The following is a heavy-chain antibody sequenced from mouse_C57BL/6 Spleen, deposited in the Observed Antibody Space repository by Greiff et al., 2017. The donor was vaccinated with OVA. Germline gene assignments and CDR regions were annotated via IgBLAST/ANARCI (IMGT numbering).Heavy chain of an antibody. Sequence: QVQLQQSGTELVKPGASVKLSCKASGYTFTSYWMHWVKQRPGQGLEWIGNINPSNGGTNYNEKFKSKATLTVDKSSSTAYMQLSSLTSEDSAVYYCARGGYGSSGFAYWGQGTLVTVSA. CDR3: ARGGYGSSGFAY. CDR2: INPSNGGT. CDR1: GYTFTSYW. J-gene: IGHJ3*01. V-gene: IGHV1-53*01. D-gene: IGHD1-1*01.